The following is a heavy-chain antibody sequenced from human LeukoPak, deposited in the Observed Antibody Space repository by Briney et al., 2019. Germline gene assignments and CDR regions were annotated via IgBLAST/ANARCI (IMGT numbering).Heavy chain of an antibody. D-gene: IGHD5-18*01. CDR3: AGRTDTAMATGDY. Sequence: PSETLSLTCTVSGGSISGSSYYWGWIRQPPGKGLEWIGSIYYSGSTNYNPSLKSRVTISVDKSKNQFSLKLSSVTAADTAVYYCAGRTDTAMATGDYWGQGILVTVSS. CDR2: IYYSGST. V-gene: IGHV4-39*07. CDR1: GGSISGSSYY. J-gene: IGHJ4*02.